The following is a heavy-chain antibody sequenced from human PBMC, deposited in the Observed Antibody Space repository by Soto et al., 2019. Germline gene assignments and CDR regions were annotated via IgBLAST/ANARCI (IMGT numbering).Heavy chain of an antibody. D-gene: IGHD5-12*01. CDR1: GGSFSGYY. J-gene: IGHJ6*02. Sequence: SETLSLTCSVYGGSFSGYYWRWIRQPPGKGLEWIGEINHSGSTNYNPSLKSRVTLSVDTSKNQFSLKLSYVKAADKAVYYCARDRQTARALYSGYDYTGRSHYYGMDVWGQGSTGT. V-gene: IGHV4-34*01. CDR3: ARDRQTARALYSGYDYTGRSHYYGMDV. CDR2: INHSGST.